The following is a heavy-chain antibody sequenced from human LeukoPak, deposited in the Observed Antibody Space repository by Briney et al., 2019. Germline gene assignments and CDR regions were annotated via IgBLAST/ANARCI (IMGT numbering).Heavy chain of an antibody. V-gene: IGHV1-69*05. CDR3: ARDYDILTGSYYCYMDV. CDR1: GGTFSSYA. J-gene: IGHJ6*03. Sequence: SVKVSCKASGGTFSSYAISWVRQAPGQGLEWMGRIIPIFGTANYAQKFQGRVTITTDESTSTAYMELSSLRSEDTAVYYCARDYDILTGSYYCYMDVWGKGTTVTVSS. D-gene: IGHD3-9*01. CDR2: IIPIFGTA.